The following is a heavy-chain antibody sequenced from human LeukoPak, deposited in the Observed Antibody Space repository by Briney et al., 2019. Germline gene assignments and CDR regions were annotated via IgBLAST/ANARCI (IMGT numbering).Heavy chain of an antibody. V-gene: IGHV1-69*05. CDR3: ARGFGSYYFDY. CDR1: GGTFSSYA. CDR2: IIPIFGTA. D-gene: IGHD1-26*01. J-gene: IGHJ4*02. Sequence: GASVNVSCKASGGTFSSYAISWVRQAPGQGLEWMGGIIPIFGTANYAQKFQGRVTITTDESTSTAYMELSSLRSEDTAVYYCARGFGSYYFDYWGQGTLVTVSS.